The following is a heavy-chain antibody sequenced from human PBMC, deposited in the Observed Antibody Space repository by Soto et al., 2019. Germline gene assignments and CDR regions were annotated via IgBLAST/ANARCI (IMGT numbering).Heavy chain of an antibody. CDR1: GFTFNTYA. CDR3: AEYYTVTTSYYYYHGMDV. J-gene: IGHJ6*02. CDR2: ISGSGSSR. V-gene: IGHV3-23*01. D-gene: IGHD4-17*01. Sequence: GGSLRLSCAASGFTFNTYAMTWVRQAPGKGLEWLSTISGSGSSRYYLDSVRGRFTISRDNSKNTLYLHMNSLRADDTALYYCAEYYTVTTSYYYYHGMDVWGQGTAVTVSS.